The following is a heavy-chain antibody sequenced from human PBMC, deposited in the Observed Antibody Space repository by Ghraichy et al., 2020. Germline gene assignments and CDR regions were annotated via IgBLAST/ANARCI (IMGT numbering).Heavy chain of an antibody. CDR2: ISGSGGDT. CDR3: ARRNYYFEY. J-gene: IGHJ4*02. Sequence: GGSLRLSCAASGFTFSSYAMTWVRQAPGKGLEWVSAISGSGGDTFYAASVKGRFTISRDNSKNTLYLQMNSLRAEDTAVYYCARRNYYFEYWGQGTLVTVSS. V-gene: IGHV3-23*01. CDR1: GFTFSSYA.